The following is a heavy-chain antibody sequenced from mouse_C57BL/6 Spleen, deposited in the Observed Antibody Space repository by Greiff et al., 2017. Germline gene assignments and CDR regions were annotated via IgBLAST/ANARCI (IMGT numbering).Heavy chain of an antibody. CDR1: GFTFSSYA. V-gene: IGHV5-4*01. D-gene: IGHD2-4*01. CDR2: ISDGGSYT. Sequence: VQLKESGGGLVKPGGSLKLSCAASGFTFSSYAMSWVRQTREKRLEWVATISDGGSYTYYPDNVKGRFTISRDNAKNNLYLQMSHLKSEDTAMYYCARDEGDYDYYYAMDYWGQGTSVTVSS. CDR3: ARDEGDYDYYYAMDY. J-gene: IGHJ4*01.